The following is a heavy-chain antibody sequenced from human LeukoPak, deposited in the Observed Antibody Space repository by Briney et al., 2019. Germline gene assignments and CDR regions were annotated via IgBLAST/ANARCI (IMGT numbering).Heavy chain of an antibody. V-gene: IGHV3-30*02. J-gene: IGHJ4*02. CDR3: AKHPSFRPGYFDY. CDR2: IRYDGSNK. CDR1: GFTFSSYG. Sequence: GGSLRLSCAASGFTFSSYGMHWVRQAPGKGLEWVAFIRYDGSNKYYADSVKGRFTISRDNSKNTLYLQMNSLRAEDTAVYYCAKHPSFRPGYFDYWGQGTLVTVSS.